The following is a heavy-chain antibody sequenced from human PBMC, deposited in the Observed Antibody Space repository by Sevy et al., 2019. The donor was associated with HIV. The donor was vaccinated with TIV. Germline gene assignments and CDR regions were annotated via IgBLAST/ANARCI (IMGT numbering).Heavy chain of an antibody. CDR1: GFTFSHYG. J-gene: IGHJ4*02. Sequence: GGALRLSCAASGFTFSHYGMAWVRQAPGKGLEWVSTISHSGGSTFYADSVKGRFTISRDNSRNTLYLQMKNLIAEDTAVYYFAKRCEILARDYYFYYWGQGTLVTVSS. V-gene: IGHV3-23*01. CDR2: ISHSGGST. CDR3: AKRCEILARDYYFYY. D-gene: IGHD3-9*01.